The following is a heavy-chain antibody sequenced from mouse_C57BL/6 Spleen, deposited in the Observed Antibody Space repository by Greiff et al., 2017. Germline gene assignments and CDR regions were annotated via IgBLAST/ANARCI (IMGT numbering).Heavy chain of an antibody. CDR3: ASSGNYYAMDY. CDR1: GYAFSSSW. D-gene: IGHD2-1*01. V-gene: IGHV1-82*01. J-gene: IGHJ4*01. Sequence: VQLQQSGPELVKPGASVKISCKASGYAFSSSWMNWVKQRPGKGLEWIGRIYPGDGDTNYNGKFKGKATLTADKSASTAYMQLSSLTSEDSAVSFCASSGNYYAMDYWGQGTSVTVSS. CDR2: IYPGDGDT.